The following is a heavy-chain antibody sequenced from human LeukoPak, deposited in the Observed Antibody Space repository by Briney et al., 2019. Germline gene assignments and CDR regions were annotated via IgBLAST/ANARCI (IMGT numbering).Heavy chain of an antibody. CDR1: GGSISSYY. Sequence: SETLSLTCTVSGGSISSYYWSWIRQPAGKGLEWIGRIYTSGSTNYNPSLKSRVTMSVDTSKNQFSLKLSSVTAADTAVYYCATPKRYSGSYYLSDWGQGTLVTVSS. V-gene: IGHV4-4*07. CDR2: IYTSGST. J-gene: IGHJ4*02. D-gene: IGHD1-26*01. CDR3: ATPKRYSGSYYLSD.